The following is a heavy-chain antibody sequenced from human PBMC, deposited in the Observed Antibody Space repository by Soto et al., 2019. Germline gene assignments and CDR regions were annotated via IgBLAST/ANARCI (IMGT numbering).Heavy chain of an antibody. CDR1: GYSFTTYW. Sequence: GESLKISCNGAGYSFTTYWIGWVRQLPGQGLEWMGVMFPGDSDTRYSPSFQGQVTMSADPSTNTAYLEWSSLKAADSAMYYCARVPDSSLGTMDVWGQGTTVTVSS. V-gene: IGHV5-51*01. CDR2: MFPGDSDT. D-gene: IGHD6-19*01. CDR3: ARVPDSSLGTMDV. J-gene: IGHJ6*02.